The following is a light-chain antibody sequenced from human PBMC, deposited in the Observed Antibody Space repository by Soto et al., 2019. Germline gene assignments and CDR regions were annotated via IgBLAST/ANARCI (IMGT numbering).Light chain of an antibody. Sequence: DIQMTQSPSSLSASIGDRVTITCRASQSISDYLNWYQQKPGKAPKLLIHAASSLLSGVPARFSGSGSGTDFTLTISSLRPEDFATYYCQQSYSSPPTLGQGTKVDIK. CDR3: QQSYSSPPT. CDR2: AAS. CDR1: QSISDY. V-gene: IGKV1-39*01. J-gene: IGKJ1*01.